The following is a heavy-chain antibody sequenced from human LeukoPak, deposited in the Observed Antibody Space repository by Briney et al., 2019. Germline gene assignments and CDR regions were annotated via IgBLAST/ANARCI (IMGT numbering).Heavy chain of an antibody. Sequence: PGESLKISCQGSGYSFTSYWIGWVRQMPGKGLEWMGIIYPGDSDTRYSPSFQGQVTISADKSISTAYLQWSSLKASDTAMYYCARRHCSSTSCWYNWFDPWGQGTLVTVSS. CDR2: IYPGDSDT. J-gene: IGHJ5*02. CDR3: ARRHCSSTSCWYNWFDP. D-gene: IGHD2-2*01. V-gene: IGHV5-51*01. CDR1: GYSFTSYW.